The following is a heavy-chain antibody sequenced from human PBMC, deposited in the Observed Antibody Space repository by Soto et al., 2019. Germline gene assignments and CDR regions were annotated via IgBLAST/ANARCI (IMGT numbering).Heavy chain of an antibody. V-gene: IGHV4-59*01. CDR2: VYYSGSA. CDR1: GGSISSFY. Sequence: QMQLQESGPGLVEPSETLSLTCTVSGGSISSFYWSWIRQPPGKGLEWIGYVYYSGSANYNPSLMSRASISLDPSKKQFSLQLTSVTAADTAVYYCASGSQLYPSLFDPWGQGTLVTVSS. CDR3: ASGSQLYPSLFDP. D-gene: IGHD1-26*01. J-gene: IGHJ5*02.